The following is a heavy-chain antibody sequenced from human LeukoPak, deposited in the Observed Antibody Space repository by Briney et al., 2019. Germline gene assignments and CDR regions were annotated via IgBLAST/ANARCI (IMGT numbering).Heavy chain of an antibody. D-gene: IGHD2-15*01. V-gene: IGHV1-2*02. J-gene: IGHJ4*02. CDR2: INPNSGGT. CDR1: GYTFTGYY. CDR3: ARDPLSSGVRGGSCYGCVDY. Sequence: GASVKVSCKASGYTFTGYYMHWVRQAPGQGLEWMGWINPNSGGTNYAQKFQGRVTMTRDTSISTAYMELSRLRSDDTAVYYCARDPLSSGVRGGSCYGCVDYWGQGTLVTVSS.